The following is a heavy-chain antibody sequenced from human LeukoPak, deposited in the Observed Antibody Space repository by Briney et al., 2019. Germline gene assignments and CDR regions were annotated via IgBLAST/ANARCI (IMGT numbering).Heavy chain of an antibody. Sequence: SETLSLTCTVSGGSISSGGYYWSWIRQHPGKGLEWIGHIPYSGSTYSNPSLKSRVTISVDTSKNQSSLKLSSVTAADTAVYYCARDREVWFDPWGQGTLVSVSS. CDR3: ARDREVWFDP. CDR2: IPYSGST. V-gene: IGHV4-31*03. J-gene: IGHJ5*02. CDR1: GGSISSGGYY.